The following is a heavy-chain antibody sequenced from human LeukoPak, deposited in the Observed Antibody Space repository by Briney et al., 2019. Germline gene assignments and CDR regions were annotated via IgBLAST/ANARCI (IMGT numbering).Heavy chain of an antibody. D-gene: IGHD3-3*01. CDR3: ATQYYDFWSGYYTDDYYFDY. V-gene: IGHV3-21*06. Sequence: PGGSLRPSCAASGFTFSDFGMNWVRQAPGRGLEWVSSISSSSSYVYYADSVKGRFIISRDNAKNSLYLQVNSLSAEDTAVYYCATQYYDFWSGYYTDDYYFDYWGQGTLVTVSS. CDR1: GFTFSDFG. J-gene: IGHJ4*02. CDR2: ISSSSSYV.